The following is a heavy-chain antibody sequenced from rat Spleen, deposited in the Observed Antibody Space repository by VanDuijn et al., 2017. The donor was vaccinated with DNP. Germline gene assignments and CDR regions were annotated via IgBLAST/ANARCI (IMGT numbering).Heavy chain of an antibody. CDR2: IGSPAYAP. J-gene: IGHJ4*01. Sequence: EVQLVESGGGLVQPGRSLKLSCAASGLTFSKYGLAWVRQAPAKGLEWVAYIGSPAYAPYYTDSVKGRFTISRENAESSLYLQMDSLRSEDTATYFCTTWIHAWGQGTSVTVSS. CDR1: GLTFSKYG. CDR3: TTWIHA. V-gene: IGHV5-27*01. D-gene: IGHD2-2*01.